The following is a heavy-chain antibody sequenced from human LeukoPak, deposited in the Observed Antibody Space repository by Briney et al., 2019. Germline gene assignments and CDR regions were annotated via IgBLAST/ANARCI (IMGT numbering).Heavy chain of an antibody. CDR1: GYDFTNYW. D-gene: IGHD2-15*01. CDR3: ARSLGYCSGGSCPDY. Sequence: GESLKISCKASGYDFTNYWIAWVRQMPGKGLEWMGIIYPGDSDSNTRYSPSFQGQVTISADKSISTAYLQWSSLKASDTAMYYCARSLGYCSGGSCPDYWGQGTLVTVSS. CDR2: IYPGDSDSNT. J-gene: IGHJ4*02. V-gene: IGHV5-51*01.